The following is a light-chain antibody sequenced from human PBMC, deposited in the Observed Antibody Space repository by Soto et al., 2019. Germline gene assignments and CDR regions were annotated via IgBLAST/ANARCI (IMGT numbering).Light chain of an antibody. CDR3: QQYNNWPPYT. Sequence: EIVMTQSPATLSVSPGERATLSCRASQSVSSNLAWYQQKRDQAPRLLIYGASTRATGIPARFSGSGSGTEFTLTISSLQSEDFAVYYCQQYNNWPPYTFGQGTKLEIK. V-gene: IGKV3-15*01. CDR2: GAS. CDR1: QSVSSN. J-gene: IGKJ2*01.